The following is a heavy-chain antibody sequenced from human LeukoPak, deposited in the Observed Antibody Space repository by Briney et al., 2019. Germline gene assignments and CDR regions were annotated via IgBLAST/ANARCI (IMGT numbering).Heavy chain of an antibody. D-gene: IGHD2/OR15-2a*01. CDR3: AKEGARSVIVAPFHY. CDR2: ISWNSGSI. CDR1: GFTFDDYA. V-gene: IGHV3-9*01. Sequence: PGGSLRLSCAASGFTFDDYAMHWVRQAPGKGLEWVSGISWNSGSIGYADSVKGRFTLSRDNAKNSLYLQMHRLRAEDTAVYYCAKEGARSVIVAPFHYWGQGTLVTVSS. J-gene: IGHJ4*02.